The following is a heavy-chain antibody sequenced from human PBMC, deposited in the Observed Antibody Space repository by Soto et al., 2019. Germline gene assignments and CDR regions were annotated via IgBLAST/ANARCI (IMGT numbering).Heavy chain of an antibody. CDR3: ARDLRDYYDSSGYYWPDYYYGMDV. V-gene: IGHV1-69*13. D-gene: IGHD3-22*01. J-gene: IGHJ6*02. Sequence: SVKVSCKASGGTFSSYAISWVRQAPGQGLEWMGGIIPIFGTANYAQRFQGRVTITADESTSTAYMELSSLRSEDTAVYYCARDLRDYYDSSGYYWPDYYYGMDVWGQGTTVTVSS. CDR1: GGTFSSYA. CDR2: IIPIFGTA.